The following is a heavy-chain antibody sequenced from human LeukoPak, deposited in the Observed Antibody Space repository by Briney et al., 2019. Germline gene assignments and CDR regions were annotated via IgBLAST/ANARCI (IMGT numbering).Heavy chain of an antibody. CDR3: ARERGPRPRGNYYGSGSPLGY. J-gene: IGHJ4*02. CDR1: GFTFSSYA. D-gene: IGHD3-10*01. Sequence: PGGSLRLSCAASGFTFSSYAMHWVRQAPGKGLEWVAVIWYDASNKYYADSVKGRFTISRDNSKNTLYLQMNSLRAEDTAVYYCARERGPRPRGNYYGSGSPLGYWGQGTLVTVSS. CDR2: IWYDASNK. V-gene: IGHV3-33*08.